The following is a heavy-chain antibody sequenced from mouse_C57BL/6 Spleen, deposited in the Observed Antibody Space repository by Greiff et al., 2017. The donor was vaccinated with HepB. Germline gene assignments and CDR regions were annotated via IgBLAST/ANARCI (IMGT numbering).Heavy chain of an antibody. D-gene: IGHD3-2*02. CDR1: GFTFSSYA. CDR3: ARDQGRGDAMDY. J-gene: IGHJ4*01. V-gene: IGHV5-4*01. CDR2: ISDGGSYT. Sequence: DVKLVESGGGLVKPGGSLKLSCAASGFTFSSYAMSWVRQTPEKRLEWVATISDGGSYTYYPDNVKGRFTISRDNAKNNLYLQMSHLKSEDTAMYYCARDQGRGDAMDYWGQGTSVTVSS.